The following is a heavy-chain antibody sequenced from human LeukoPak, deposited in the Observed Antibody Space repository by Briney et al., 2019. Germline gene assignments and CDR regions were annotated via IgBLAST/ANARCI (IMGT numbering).Heavy chain of an antibody. V-gene: IGHV3-30*02. CDR1: GFTFSNYA. CDR3: AKDTGSISGKYYFDY. Sequence: GGSLRLSCAASGFTFSNYAIHWVRQAPGKGPEWVGFVWYDGSNNDHADSVKGRFTISRDNSIFTAYLQMNNLRPEDTAMYYCAKDTGSISGKYYFDYWGQGALVTVPS. D-gene: IGHD1-26*01. CDR2: VWYDGSNN. J-gene: IGHJ4*02.